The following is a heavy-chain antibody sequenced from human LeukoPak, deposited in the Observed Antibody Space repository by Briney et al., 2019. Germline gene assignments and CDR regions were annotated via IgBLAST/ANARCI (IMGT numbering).Heavy chain of an antibody. CDR1: GFIFSKYW. D-gene: IGHD5-18*01. J-gene: IGHJ6*03. Sequence: GGSLRLSCAASGFIFSKYWMTWVRQAPGKGLDGVANIQQDGSEKYYVDSVEGRFTISRDNAKNSVYLQMNSLRAEDAAVYYCARCGVTAVSGTNYYYYMDVWGRGTAVTVSS. CDR2: IQQDGSEK. V-gene: IGHV3-7*01. CDR3: ARCGVTAVSGTNYYYYMDV.